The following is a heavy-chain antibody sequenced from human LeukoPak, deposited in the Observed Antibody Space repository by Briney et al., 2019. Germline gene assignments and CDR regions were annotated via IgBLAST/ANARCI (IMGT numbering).Heavy chain of an antibody. CDR3: ASATRGYSSGSVQH. Sequence: GASVKVSCKASGYTFTSYGICWVRQAPGQGLEWMGWISAYNGNTNYAQKLQGRVAMTTDTSTSTAYMELRSLRSDDTAVYYCASATRGYSSGSVQHWGQGTLVTVSS. CDR1: GYTFTSYG. J-gene: IGHJ1*01. D-gene: IGHD6-25*01. V-gene: IGHV1-18*01. CDR2: ISAYNGNT.